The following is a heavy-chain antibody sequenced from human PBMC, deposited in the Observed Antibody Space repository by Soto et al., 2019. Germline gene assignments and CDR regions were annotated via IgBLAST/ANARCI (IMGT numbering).Heavy chain of an antibody. J-gene: IGHJ4*02. CDR2: IYYSGTT. V-gene: IGHV4-39*01. Sequence: PSETLSLTCIVSGGSINSSYYWGWIRQPPGKAPEWIGSIYYSGTTYYNPSLKSRVTISVDSSRIQFSLKMTSVTAPDTAVYYCSRFAARPPFEYWGQGLLVTVSS. D-gene: IGHD6-6*01. CDR3: SRFAARPPFEY. CDR1: GGSINSSYY.